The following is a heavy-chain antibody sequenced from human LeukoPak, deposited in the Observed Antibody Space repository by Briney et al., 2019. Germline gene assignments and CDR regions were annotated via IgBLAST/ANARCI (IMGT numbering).Heavy chain of an antibody. J-gene: IGHJ2*01. Sequence: SETLSLTCTVSGGSISSGGYYWGWIRQHPGKGLEWIGYIYYSGSTYYNPSPKSRVTISVDTSKNQFSLKPSSVTAADTAVYYCAGYGDYVARWYFDLWGRGTLVTVSS. D-gene: IGHD4-17*01. CDR3: AGYGDYVARWYFDL. V-gene: IGHV4-31*03. CDR1: GGSISSGGYY. CDR2: IYYSGST.